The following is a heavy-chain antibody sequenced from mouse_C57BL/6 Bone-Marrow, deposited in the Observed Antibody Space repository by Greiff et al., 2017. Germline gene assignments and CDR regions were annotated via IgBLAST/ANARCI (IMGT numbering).Heavy chain of an antibody. CDR2: INPNNGGT. CDR3: ARDGYYPGY. V-gene: IGHV1-26*01. CDR1: GYTFTDYY. D-gene: IGHD2-3*01. J-gene: IGHJ2*01. Sequence: EVQLQQSGPELVKPGASVKISCKASGYTFTDYYMNWVKQSHGKSLEWIGDINPNNGGTSYNQKFKGKATSTVDKSSSTAYMELRSLTSEDSAVYYCARDGYYPGYWGQGTTLTVSS.